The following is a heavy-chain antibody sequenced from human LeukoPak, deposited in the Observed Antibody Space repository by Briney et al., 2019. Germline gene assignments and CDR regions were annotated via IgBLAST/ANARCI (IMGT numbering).Heavy chain of an antibody. Sequence: APVKVSCKAFGYTFTSFGFSWVRQAPGRGLEWMGWISAYNGDTNYAQKLQGRVTMTTDTSTSTAYMELRSLRSDDTAVYYCARDSVAMSTIRDFGYWGQGTLVTVSS. CDR2: ISAYNGDT. CDR3: ARDSVAMSTIRDFGY. CDR1: GYTFTSFG. J-gene: IGHJ4*02. V-gene: IGHV1-18*01. D-gene: IGHD5-24*01.